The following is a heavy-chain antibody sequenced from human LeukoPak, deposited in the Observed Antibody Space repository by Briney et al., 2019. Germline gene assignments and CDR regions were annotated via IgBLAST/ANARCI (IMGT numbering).Heavy chain of an antibody. CDR1: GASIRSGDYY. D-gene: IGHD2-15*01. CDR3: ARDCSGGSCYGAFHI. CDR2: IYDSGST. V-gene: IGHV4-30-4*01. J-gene: IGHJ3*02. Sequence: SETLSLTCTVSGASIRSGDYYWGWIRQPPGKGLEWIGYIYDSGSTYYNPSLKRRITISVDTSENRFSLKLSSVTATDTAVYSCARDCSGGSCYGAFHIWGQGTMLTVSS.